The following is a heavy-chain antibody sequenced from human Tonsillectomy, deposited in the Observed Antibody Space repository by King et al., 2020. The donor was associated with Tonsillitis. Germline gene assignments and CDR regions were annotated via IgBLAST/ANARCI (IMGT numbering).Heavy chain of an antibody. D-gene: IGHD3-16*01. V-gene: IGHV3-33*01. J-gene: IGHJ4*03. CDR2: IWNDGTVK. Sequence: VQLVESGGGVVQPGGSLRLSCTASGFIFTSYNMHWVRQAPGKGLEWVAFIWNDGTVKYYADSVKGRFSISRDNGKNTLNLHMNGLRPADTAVYYCARDLRGVARPDGLGAGGRGTPVIVPP. CDR3: ARDLRGVARPDGLGA. CDR1: GFIFTSYN.